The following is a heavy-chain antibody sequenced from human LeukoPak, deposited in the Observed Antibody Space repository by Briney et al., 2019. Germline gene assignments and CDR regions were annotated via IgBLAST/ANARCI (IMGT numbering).Heavy chain of an antibody. CDR2: ISSSSIYI. V-gene: IGHV3-21*01. Sequence: PGGSLRLSCAVSGFTVSGNYMSWIRQAPGKGLEWVSSISSSSIYIYYADSVKGRFTISRDNAKNSLYLQMNSLRAEDTAVYYCASDRGYSYGLDYWGQGTLVTVSS. J-gene: IGHJ4*02. CDR1: GFTVSGNY. CDR3: ASDRGYSYGLDY. D-gene: IGHD5-18*01.